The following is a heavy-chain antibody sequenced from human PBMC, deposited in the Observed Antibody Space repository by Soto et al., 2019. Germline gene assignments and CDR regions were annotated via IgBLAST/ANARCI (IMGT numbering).Heavy chain of an antibody. CDR1: GGTFSSCA. Sequence: SVKVSCKASGGTFSSCAISWVRQAPGQGLEWMGGIIPIVGTANYAQKFQGRVTITADKSTSTAYMELSSLRSEDTAVYYCARGGITGTTASYYYYGMDVWGQGTTVTVSS. J-gene: IGHJ6*02. CDR3: ARGGITGTTASYYYYGMDV. V-gene: IGHV1-69*06. CDR2: IIPIVGTA. D-gene: IGHD1-20*01.